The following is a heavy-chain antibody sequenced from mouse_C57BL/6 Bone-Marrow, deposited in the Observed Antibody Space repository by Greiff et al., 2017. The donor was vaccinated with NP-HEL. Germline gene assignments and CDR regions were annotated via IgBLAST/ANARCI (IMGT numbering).Heavy chain of an antibody. CDR1: GFSFNTYA. J-gene: IGHJ1*03. CDR2: IRSKSNNYAT. Sequence: EAGGGLVQPKGSLKLSCAASGFSFNTYAMNWVRQAPGKGLEWVARIRSKSNNYATYYADSVKDRFTISRDDSESMLYLQMNNLKTEDTAMYYCVRGGYWYFDVWGTGTTVTVSS. V-gene: IGHV10-1*01. CDR3: VRGGYWYFDV.